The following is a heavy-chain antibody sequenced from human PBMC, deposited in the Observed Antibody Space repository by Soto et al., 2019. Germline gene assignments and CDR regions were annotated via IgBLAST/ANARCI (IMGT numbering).Heavy chain of an antibody. CDR1: GFSLSVSEVG. Sequence: QITLKESGPTLVKPTQTLTLTCTFSGFSLSVSEVGVGWIRQPPRKALAWLALIYWDEDKRYIPSLRSRLTITKDTTQNQVVLKRTTRDPSDKATYYRAHTDYAGGGSNYGMDVWGQRITVTVAS. J-gene: IGHJ6*02. V-gene: IGHV2-5*02. CDR2: IYWDEDK. CDR3: AHTDYAGGGSNYGMDV. D-gene: IGHD4-17*01.